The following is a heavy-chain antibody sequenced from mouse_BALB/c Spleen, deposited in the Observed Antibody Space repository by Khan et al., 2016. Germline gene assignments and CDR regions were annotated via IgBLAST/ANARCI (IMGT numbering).Heavy chain of an antibody. Sequence: EVQLQESGPALVKPGASVKISCKSSGYSFTGYYMHWVKQSHGKSLEWIGRVNPDNGGTNYNQKFKGKAIITVDKSSITAYMEFRSLTSEDSAIYYCARDDYAWFGYWGQGTLVTVSA. CDR2: VNPDNGGT. D-gene: IGHD2-4*01. J-gene: IGHJ3*01. V-gene: IGHV1-18*01. CDR3: ARDDYAWFGY. CDR1: GYSFTGYY.